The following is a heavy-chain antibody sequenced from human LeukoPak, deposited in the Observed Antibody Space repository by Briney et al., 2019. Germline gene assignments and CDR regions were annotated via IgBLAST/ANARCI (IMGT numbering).Heavy chain of an antibody. CDR2: IKGDGSST. CDR3: ARDGDAYNFDF. D-gene: IGHD5-24*01. J-gene: IGHJ4*02. CDR1: GFTFSNYW. Sequence: GGSLRLSCAASGFTFSNYWMHWVRQTPGEGLVCVSLIKGDGSSTTYADSVKGRFTISRDNAKNTVYLQMNSLRAEDTAVYYCARDGDAYNFDFWGQGALVTVSS. V-gene: IGHV3-74*01.